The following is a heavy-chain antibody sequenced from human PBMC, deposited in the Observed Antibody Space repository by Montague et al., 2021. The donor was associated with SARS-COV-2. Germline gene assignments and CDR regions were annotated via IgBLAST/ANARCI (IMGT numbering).Heavy chain of an antibody. Sequence: ISPIKTNGNTNYNPSLKSRVSMLVDTSNNQLSLKLSSVTAADTAIYYFARARITGTKKDYYGMDVWGQGTTVTVS. CDR3: ARARITGTKKDYYGMDV. CDR2: IKTNGNT. D-gene: IGHD1-7*01. J-gene: IGHJ6*02. V-gene: IGHV4-4*07.